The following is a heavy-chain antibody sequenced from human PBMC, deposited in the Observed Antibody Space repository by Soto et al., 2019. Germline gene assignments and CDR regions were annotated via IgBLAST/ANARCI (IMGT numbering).Heavy chain of an antibody. D-gene: IGHD5-12*01. Sequence: QVQLVQSGAEVKTPGSSVKVSCKASGSTFSSYTISWVRQAPGQGLEWMGRIIPILGIANYAQKFKGRVTITADKSTSTAYMELSSLRSEDTAVYYCARGRDGYNLAEYFQNWGQGTLVTVSS. CDR3: ARGRDGYNLAEYFQN. CDR2: IIPILGIA. J-gene: IGHJ1*01. V-gene: IGHV1-69*02. CDR1: GSTFSSYT.